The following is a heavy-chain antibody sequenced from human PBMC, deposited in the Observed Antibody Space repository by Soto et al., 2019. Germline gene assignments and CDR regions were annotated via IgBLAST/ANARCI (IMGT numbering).Heavy chain of an antibody. J-gene: IGHJ6*04. CDR3: ARDQRYCSSTRCVYYYYYYGMAV. V-gene: IGHV3-64*04. Sequence: GGSLRLSCSASGFTFIIYAMHWVRQAPGKGLEYVSAISSDGSSTYYADSVKGRFTISRDNSRNTLYLQMSSLRAEDTAGYYWARDQRYCSSTRCVYYYYYYGMAVGGKGTTVSVSS. D-gene: IGHD2-2*01. CDR1: GFTFIIYA. CDR2: ISSDGSST.